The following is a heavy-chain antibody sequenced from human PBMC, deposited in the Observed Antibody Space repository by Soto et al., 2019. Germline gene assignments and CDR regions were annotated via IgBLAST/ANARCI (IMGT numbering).Heavy chain of an antibody. Sequence: EGSLRLSCAASGFTFSSYWMSWVRQAPGKGLEWVANIKQDGSEKYYVDSVKGRFTISRDNAKNSLYLQMNSLRAEDTAVYYCARSHIAAAGTCCGMDVWGQGTTVTVSS. CDR1: GFTFSSYW. D-gene: IGHD6-13*01. V-gene: IGHV3-7*05. CDR2: IKQDGSEK. CDR3: ARSHIAAAGTCCGMDV. J-gene: IGHJ6*02.